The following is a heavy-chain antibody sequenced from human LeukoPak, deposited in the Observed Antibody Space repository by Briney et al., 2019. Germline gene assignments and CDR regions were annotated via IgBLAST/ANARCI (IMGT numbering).Heavy chain of an antibody. CDR2: IYNSGHS. Sequence: SETLSLTCAVSGDSVSSSTYYWVWIRQPPGKGLEWIANIYNSGHSYYNPSLKNRLIVSLDTSKNQFSLRLSSVTAADTAVYYCARPHSGTYSFDYWGQGTPVTVSS. J-gene: IGHJ4*02. CDR1: GDSVSSSTYY. CDR3: ARPHSGTYSFDY. D-gene: IGHD1-26*01. V-gene: IGHV4-39*01.